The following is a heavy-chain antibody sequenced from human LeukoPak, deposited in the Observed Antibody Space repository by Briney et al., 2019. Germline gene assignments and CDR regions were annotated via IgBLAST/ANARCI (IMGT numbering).Heavy chain of an antibody. CDR3: ARVPGYCSGGSCYNPNWFDP. Sequence: GESLRLSCAASGFTFSSYWMSWVRQAPGKGLEWVANIKQDGSEKYYVDSVKGRFTISRDNAKNSLYLQMNSLRAEDTAVYYCARVPGYCSGGSCYNPNWFDPWGQGTLVTVSS. CDR1: GFTFSSYW. J-gene: IGHJ5*02. CDR2: IKQDGSEK. V-gene: IGHV3-7*03. D-gene: IGHD2-15*01.